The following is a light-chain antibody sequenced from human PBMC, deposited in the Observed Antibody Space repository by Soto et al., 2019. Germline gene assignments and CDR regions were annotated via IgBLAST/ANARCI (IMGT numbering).Light chain of an antibody. J-gene: IGLJ1*01. CDR3: LLSYGGTYV. Sequence: QAVVTQEPSLTVSPGGTVTLTCAPSTGAVTRGYYPNWFQQKPGQAPRALIYSTNNKHSWTPARFSGSLLGGKAALTLSGVQPEGEAEYYRLLSYGGTYVFGTGTKLTVL. V-gene: IGLV7-43*01. CDR1: TGAVTRGYY. CDR2: STN.